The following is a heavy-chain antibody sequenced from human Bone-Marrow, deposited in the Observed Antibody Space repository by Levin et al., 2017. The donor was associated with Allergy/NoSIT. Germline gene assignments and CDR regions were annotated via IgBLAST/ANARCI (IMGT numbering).Heavy chain of an antibody. V-gene: IGHV1-18*01. CDR1: GYTFTSFG. CDR2: ISGYSGNT. J-gene: IGHJ4*02. CDR3: AREGREFTYGSPMYYFDY. Sequence: GASVKVSCKASGYTFTSFGITWARQAPGLGLEWMGWISGYSGNTNYAQKFQGRVTMTTDTPTSTAYMELRSLRFDDTAVYYCAREGREFTYGSPMYYFDYWGQGTLVSVSS. D-gene: IGHD3-10*01.